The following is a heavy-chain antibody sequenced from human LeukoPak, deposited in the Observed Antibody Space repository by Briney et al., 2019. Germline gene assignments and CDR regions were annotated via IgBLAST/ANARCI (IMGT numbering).Heavy chain of an antibody. CDR1: GFTFSSYA. CDR3: ATDRGWRTSGYYLYYFEY. Sequence: GGSLRLSCAASGFTFSSYAMSWVRQAPGKGLEWVSAITGSGGSTYYADSVKGRFTISRDNSKNTLYLQMSSLRAEDTAVYYCATDRGWRTSGYYLYYFEYWGQGTLVTYSS. J-gene: IGHJ4*02. CDR2: ITGSGGST. V-gene: IGHV3-23*01. D-gene: IGHD3-3*01.